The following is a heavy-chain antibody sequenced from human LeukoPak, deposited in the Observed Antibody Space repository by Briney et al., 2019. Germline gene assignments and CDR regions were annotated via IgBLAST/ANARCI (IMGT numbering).Heavy chain of an antibody. J-gene: IGHJ6*03. D-gene: IGHD5/OR15-5a*01. CDR3: ARSISSVRRYYYYYYMDV. Sequence: SETLSLTCSVYGWSFSGYYWSWIRHPPGKGLEWIGEINHSRSTNYNPSLQSRVTISVDTSKNQFSLKLSSVTAADMAVYYCARSISSVRRYYYYYYMDVWGKGTPVTVSS. CDR2: INHSRST. V-gene: IGHV4-34*01. CDR1: GWSFSGYY.